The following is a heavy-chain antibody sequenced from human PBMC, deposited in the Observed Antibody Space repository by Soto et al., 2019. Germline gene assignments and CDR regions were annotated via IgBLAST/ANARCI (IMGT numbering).Heavy chain of an antibody. D-gene: IGHD1-1*01. Sequence: SETLSLTCAVYRGSFTDYYWSWIRQPPGKGLEWIGEINHSGSTNYNPSLKSRVTISVETSKAQFSLKLSSLTAADTAVYYCARQYNWNDGHWFDPWGQGTLVTSPQ. CDR2: INHSGST. J-gene: IGHJ5*02. CDR3: ARQYNWNDGHWFDP. V-gene: IGHV4-34*01. CDR1: RGSFTDYY.